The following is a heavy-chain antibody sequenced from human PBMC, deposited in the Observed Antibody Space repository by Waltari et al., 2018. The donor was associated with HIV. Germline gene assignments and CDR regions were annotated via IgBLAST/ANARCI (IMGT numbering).Heavy chain of an antibody. CDR2: IRSQGYGGTS. D-gene: IGHD3-16*02. V-gene: IGHV3-49*04. Sequence: EVQLKESGGGVVPPGGSPRLTCLTSGFQFGHNALGWVRQAPGKAPGGVAFIRSQGYGGTSDYAASVGGRFIISRDDSRSVVFLDMNSLKAEDTGVYYCVRDSLPKCAAASCYRRWGQGTEVIV. CDR1: GFQFGHNA. CDR3: VRDSLPKCAAASCYRR. J-gene: IGHJ1*01.